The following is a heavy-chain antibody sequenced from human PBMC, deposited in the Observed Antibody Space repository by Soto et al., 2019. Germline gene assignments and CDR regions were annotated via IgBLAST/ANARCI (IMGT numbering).Heavy chain of an antibody. D-gene: IGHD2-15*01. J-gene: IGHJ4*02. V-gene: IGHV3-15*01. Sequence: AGGDLRLSCAASGFTFSNAWMSWVRQAPGKGLEWVGRIKSKTDGGTTDYAAPVKGRFTISRDDSKNTLYLQMNSLKTEDTAVYYCTTDRLWMLGDIVVVVAAQRLFYFDYWGQGTLVTVS. CDR3: TTDRLWMLGDIVVVVAAQRLFYFDY. CDR2: IKSKTDGGTT. CDR1: GFTFSNAW.